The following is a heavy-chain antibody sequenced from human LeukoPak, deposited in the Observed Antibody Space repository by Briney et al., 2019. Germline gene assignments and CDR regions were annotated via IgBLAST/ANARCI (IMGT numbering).Heavy chain of an antibody. V-gene: IGHV4-59*01. J-gene: IGHJ6*03. CDR3: ARDAGSRYYYYYMDV. D-gene: IGHD6-19*01. CDR2: IYYSGST. Sequence: GSLRLSCAASGFTFSTYEMNWIRQPPGKGLEWIGYIYYSGSTNYNPSLKSRVTISVDTSKNQFSLKLSSVTAADTAVYYCARDAGSRYYYYYMDVWGKGTTVTVSS. CDR1: GFTFSTYE.